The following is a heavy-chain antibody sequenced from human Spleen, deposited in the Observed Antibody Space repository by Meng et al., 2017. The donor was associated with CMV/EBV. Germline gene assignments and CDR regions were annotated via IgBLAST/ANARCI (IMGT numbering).Heavy chain of an antibody. CDR1: GFKFRDYW. CDR3: AKYTSPYYYYGLDV. Sequence: GGSLRLSCAASGFKFRDYWMHWVRQAPGKGPVWVSRIDGDGATTIYADSVKGRFTISRDNANNTVFLQMNSLRAEDTAVYYWAKYTSPYYYYGLDVWGQGTTVTVSS. D-gene: IGHD6-6*01. V-gene: IGHV3-74*01. CDR2: IDGDGATT. J-gene: IGHJ6*02.